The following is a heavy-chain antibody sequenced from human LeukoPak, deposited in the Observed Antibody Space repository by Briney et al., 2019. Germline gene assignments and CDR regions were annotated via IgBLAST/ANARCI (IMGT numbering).Heavy chain of an antibody. V-gene: IGHV5-51*01. CDR3: ARLKDIVVVVASTPAVYFDY. D-gene: IGHD2-15*01. CDR2: IYLGDSDN. CDR1: GYTFTSYW. J-gene: IGHJ4*02. Sequence: GASLKISCRGSGYTFTSYWIGWVRQMPGKGLEWMGIIYLGDSDNRYSTSFQAQVTISADKSISTAYLQWSSLRASDTAMYYCARLKDIVVVVASTPAVYFDYWGQGTLVTVSS.